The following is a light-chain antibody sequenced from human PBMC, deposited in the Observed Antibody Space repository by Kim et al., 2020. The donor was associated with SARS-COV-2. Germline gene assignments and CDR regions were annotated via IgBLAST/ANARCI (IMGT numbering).Light chain of an antibody. Sequence: TVSCVRSTSIIGAGYVLHWYQHLPTTAPKPLIFSYGNRPPGVPDRFSCSASGTSSSLAITGLQAEDEADYYCQSYDSSLSGYVFGSGTQVTVL. CDR3: QSYDSSLSGYV. CDR2: SYG. J-gene: IGLJ1*01. CDR1: TSIIGAGYV. V-gene: IGLV1-40*01.